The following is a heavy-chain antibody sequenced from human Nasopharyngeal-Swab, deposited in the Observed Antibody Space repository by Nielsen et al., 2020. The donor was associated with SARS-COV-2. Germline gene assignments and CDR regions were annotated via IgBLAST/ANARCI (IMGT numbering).Heavy chain of an antibody. Sequence: WVRQAPGQGLEWMGGFDPEDGETVHSQRVQGRLTLTEDTSTDTAFMDLSGLRSEDTAVYYCVTYTQRGSYLLGGYDYSYYMDVWGKGTTVTVSS. D-gene: IGHD2-8*02. CDR2: FDPEDGET. J-gene: IGHJ6*03. V-gene: IGHV1-24*01. CDR3: VTYTQRGSYLLGGYDYSYYMDV.